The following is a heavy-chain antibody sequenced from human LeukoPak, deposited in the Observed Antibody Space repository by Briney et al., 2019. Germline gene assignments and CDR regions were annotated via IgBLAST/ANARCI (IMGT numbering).Heavy chain of an antibody. Sequence: YXXSXIRQPAGXGLXXXGYIYYSGSTNXNPSLKSRVTISVDXXXNQXSLKLSSVTAADTAVYYCGXXXXXXXSYGPFDYWGQGTLVTVSS. CDR2: IYYSGST. CDR3: GXXXXXXXSYGPFDY. V-gene: IGHV4-59*12. J-gene: IGHJ4*02. CDR1: YX. D-gene: IGHD5-18*01.